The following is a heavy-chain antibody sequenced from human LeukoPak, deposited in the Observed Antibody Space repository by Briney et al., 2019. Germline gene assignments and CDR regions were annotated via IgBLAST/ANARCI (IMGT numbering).Heavy chain of an antibody. V-gene: IGHV3-21*01. D-gene: IGHD3-16*01. CDR3: AREAFGGAAFDP. CDR1: GFTFSSYS. Sequence: GGSLRLSCAASGFTFSSYSMTWVRQAPGKGLEWVSSISSSSSYIYYTASVKGRFTISRDSAKNSLYLQMNSLRAEDTAVYYCAREAFGGAAFDPWGQGTLVTVSS. J-gene: IGHJ5*02. CDR2: ISSSSSYI.